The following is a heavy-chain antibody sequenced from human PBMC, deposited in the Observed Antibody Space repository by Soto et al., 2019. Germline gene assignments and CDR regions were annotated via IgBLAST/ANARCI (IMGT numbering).Heavy chain of an antibody. J-gene: IGHJ4*02. Sequence: QVQLVESGGGVVQPGRSLRLSCAASGFTFSSYGMHWVRQAPGKGLEWVAVLSYDGSNKYYAGSVKGRFTISRDNSKNTLYLQMNSLRAADTAVYYCATGKGGYYDYDGGYHFDYWGQGTLVSVSS. D-gene: IGHD5-12*01. CDR1: GFTFSSYG. CDR3: ATGKGGYYDYDGGYHFDY. V-gene: IGHV3-30*03. CDR2: LSYDGSNK.